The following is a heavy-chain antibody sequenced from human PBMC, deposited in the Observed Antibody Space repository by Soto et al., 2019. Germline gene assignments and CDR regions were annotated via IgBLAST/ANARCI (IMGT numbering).Heavy chain of an antibody. J-gene: IGHJ4*02. D-gene: IGHD5-12*01. Sequence: GSLRLSCAASGLTFSSYNMNWVRQAPGKGLEWVSYITSSSSPIYYADSVKGRFTISRDNAKNSLYLHMNSLRAEDTAVYYXXKXXXDATXFDYWGQGTLVTVSS. CDR1: GLTFSSYN. CDR3: XKXXXDATXFDY. V-gene: IGHV3-48*01. CDR2: ITSSSSPI.